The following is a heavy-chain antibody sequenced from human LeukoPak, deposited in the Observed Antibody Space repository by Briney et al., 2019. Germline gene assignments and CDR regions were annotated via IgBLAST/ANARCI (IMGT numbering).Heavy chain of an antibody. V-gene: IGHV1-2*02. CDR2: INPNSGGT. D-gene: IGHD1-1*01. CDR1: GYTFTGYY. CDR3: VRPNWHDARLGAFNI. J-gene: IGHJ3*02. Sequence: ASVKVSCKASGYTFTGYYMHWVRQAPGQGLEWMGWINPNSGGTNYAQKFQGRVTMTRDTSISTAYMELSRLRSDDTAVYYCVRPNWHDARLGAFNIWGQGTMVTVSS.